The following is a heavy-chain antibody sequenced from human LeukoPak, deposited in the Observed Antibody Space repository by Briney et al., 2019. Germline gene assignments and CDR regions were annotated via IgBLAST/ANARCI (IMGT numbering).Heavy chain of an antibody. V-gene: IGHV1-2*02. J-gene: IGHJ4*02. CDR1: GYTFTAYY. CDR2: INPNSGDP. D-gene: IGHD5-24*01. Sequence: ASMKVSCKASGYTFTAYYMHWRRQAPGQGLQWMGWINPNSGDPNYAQTFQGRVTMTRDTSISTAYMQLNSLRSDDTAVYYCARGGDGNRRDFDYWGQGTLVTVSS. CDR3: ARGGDGNRRDFDY.